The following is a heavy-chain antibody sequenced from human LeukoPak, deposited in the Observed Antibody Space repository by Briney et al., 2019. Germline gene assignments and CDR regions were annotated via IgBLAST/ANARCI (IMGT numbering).Heavy chain of an antibody. CDR1: GYIFTSYG. J-gene: IGHJ4*02. Sequence: ASVKVSCKASGYIFTSYGISWVRQAPGQGLEWMGWISAYNGNTNYAQKLQGRVTMTTDTSTSTAYMELRSLRSDDTAVCYCARSPHILVVPTAFSSWGQGTLVTVSS. CDR2: ISAYNGNT. D-gene: IGHD2-2*01. V-gene: IGHV1-18*01. CDR3: ARSPHILVVPTAFSS.